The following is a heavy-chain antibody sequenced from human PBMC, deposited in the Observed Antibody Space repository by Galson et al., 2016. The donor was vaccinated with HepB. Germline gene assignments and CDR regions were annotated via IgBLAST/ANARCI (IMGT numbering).Heavy chain of an antibody. J-gene: IGHJ3*02. CDR3: VRVRSVGLQDAFDI. CDR2: INWSGEIT. Sequence: SLRLSCAASGFTFDDLGMSWVRQAPGKGLEWVSGINWSGEITRYADSVKGRFTISRDNTRNSLFLQMNSLRAEDTALYHCVRVRSVGLQDAFDIWGQGTMVTVSS. CDR1: GFTFDDLG. D-gene: IGHD5-24*01. V-gene: IGHV3-20*01.